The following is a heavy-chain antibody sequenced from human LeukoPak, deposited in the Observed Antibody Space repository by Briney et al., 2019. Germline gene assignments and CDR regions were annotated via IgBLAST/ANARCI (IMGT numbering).Heavy chain of an antibody. CDR1: GFTFSSYW. CDR2: IKQDGSEK. V-gene: IGHV3-7*01. J-gene: IGHJ4*02. CDR3: ARDARWLLY. D-gene: IGHD2-15*01. Sequence: GGSLRLSCAAPGFTFSSYWMSWVRQAPGKGLEWVANIKQDGSEKYYVDSVKGRFTISRDNAKSSLYLQMNGLRAEDTAVYYCARDARWLLYWGQGTLVTVSS.